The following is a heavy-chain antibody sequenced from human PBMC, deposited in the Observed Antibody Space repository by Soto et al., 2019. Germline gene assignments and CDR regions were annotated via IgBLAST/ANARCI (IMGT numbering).Heavy chain of an antibody. Sequence: QVQLVQSGAEVKKPGSSVKVSCKASGGTFSSYAISWVRQAPGQGLEWMGGIIPIFGTANYAQKFQGRVTTTADESTSTAYMELSSLRSDDTVVYYCARDRRHYDSSGYYCYFDYWGQGTLVTVSS. V-gene: IGHV1-69*01. CDR3: ARDRRHYDSSGYYCYFDY. J-gene: IGHJ4*02. CDR1: GGTFSSYA. CDR2: IIPIFGTA. D-gene: IGHD3-22*01.